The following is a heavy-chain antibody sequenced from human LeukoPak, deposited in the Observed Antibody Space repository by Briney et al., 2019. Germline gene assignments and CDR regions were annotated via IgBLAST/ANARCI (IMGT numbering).Heavy chain of an antibody. CDR1: GDSISSYY. V-gene: IGHV4-4*07. CDR2: IYTSGST. Sequence: PSETLSLTCTVSGDSISSYYWSWIRQPAGKGLEWIGRIYTSGSTNYSPSLKSRVTMSLDTSKNQFSLKLSSVTAADTAVYYCARRYSSSDGDFDYWGQGTLVTVSS. D-gene: IGHD6-13*01. J-gene: IGHJ4*02. CDR3: ARRYSSSDGDFDY.